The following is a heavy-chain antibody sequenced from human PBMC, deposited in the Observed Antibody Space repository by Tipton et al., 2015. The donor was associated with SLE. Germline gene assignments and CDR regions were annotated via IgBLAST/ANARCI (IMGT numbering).Heavy chain of an antibody. J-gene: IGHJ6*03. CDR1: GFTFSDYY. CDR2: ISSSGSTI. V-gene: IGHV3-11*04. CDR3: ARVMTFGGSHYMDV. D-gene: IGHD3/OR15-3a*01. Sequence: SLRLSCAASGFTFSDYYMSWIRQAPGKGLEWVSYISSSGSTIYYADSVKGRFTISRDNAKNSLYLQMNSLRAEDTAVYYCARVMTFGGSHYMDVWGKGTTVTVSS.